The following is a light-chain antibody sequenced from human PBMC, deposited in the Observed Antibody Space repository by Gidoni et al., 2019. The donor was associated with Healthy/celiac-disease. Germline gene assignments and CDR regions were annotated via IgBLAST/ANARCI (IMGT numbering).Light chain of an antibody. J-gene: IGKJ4*01. V-gene: IGKV1-39*01. Sequence: IQMPQSPSSLSASVEDRVTITCRASQRISSYLNWYQQKPGKAPKLLIYAASSLQSGVPSRFSGSGSGTDFTLTISSLQPEDFATYYCQQSYSTPLTFGGXTKVEIK. CDR2: AAS. CDR3: QQSYSTPLT. CDR1: QRISSY.